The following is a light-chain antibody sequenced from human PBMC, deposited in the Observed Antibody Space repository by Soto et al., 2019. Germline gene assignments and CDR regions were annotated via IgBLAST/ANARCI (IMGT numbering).Light chain of an antibody. J-gene: IGLJ1*01. CDR3: SSYTSATTYV. Sequence: QSALTQPASVSGSPGQPITISCTGTSGDVGAYNYDSWYQQYPGEAPKVIIYDVSHRPAGVSNRFSGSKSGNTASLTISGLQTQDEADYYCSSYTSATTYVFGTGTKLTVL. CDR1: SGDVGAYNY. V-gene: IGLV2-14*01. CDR2: DVS.